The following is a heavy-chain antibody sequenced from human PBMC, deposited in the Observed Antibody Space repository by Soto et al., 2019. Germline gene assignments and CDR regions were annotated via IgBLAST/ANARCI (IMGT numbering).Heavy chain of an antibody. J-gene: IGHJ4*02. CDR3: ARRQYYDSSGYYHPFDY. Sequence: GESLKISCKGSGYSFTIYWIGCVLQMPGKGLEWMGIIYPGDSDTRYSPSFQGQVTISADKSISTAYLQWSSLKASDTAMYYCARRQYYDSSGYYHPFDYWGQGTLVTVSS. CDR2: IYPGDSDT. V-gene: IGHV5-51*01. CDR1: GYSFTIYW. D-gene: IGHD3-22*01.